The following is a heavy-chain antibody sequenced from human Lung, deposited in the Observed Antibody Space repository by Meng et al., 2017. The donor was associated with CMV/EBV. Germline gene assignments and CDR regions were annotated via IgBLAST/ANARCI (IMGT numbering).Heavy chain of an antibody. CDR1: TFADYS. CDR3: ARDPAELGYYVGSGYFDL. J-gene: IGHJ4*02. Sequence: TFADYSMSRLRRDPGQCLEWISFISTTGRTIYDSDSVKGRFTISRDNAKNSLYLQMDTLKIEDTALYYCARDPAELGYYVGSGYFDLWGPGTLVTVSS. D-gene: IGHD3-10*02. V-gene: IGHV3-11*01. CDR2: ISTTGRTI.